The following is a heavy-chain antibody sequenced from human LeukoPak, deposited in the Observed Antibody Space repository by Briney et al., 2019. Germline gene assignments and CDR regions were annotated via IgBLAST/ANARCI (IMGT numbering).Heavy chain of an antibody. D-gene: IGHD2-15*01. CDR3: ARESVVVAATPFNY. CDR1: GGSISIGSYY. Sequence: PSQTLSLLCSVSGGSISIGSYYWSWIRQPAWKGLEWIGRIYTSGTSNYNPSLKSRVTISVDTSKNQFSLKLTSVTAADTAVYYCARESVVVAATPFNYWGQGTLVTVSS. CDR2: IYTSGTS. V-gene: IGHV4-61*02. J-gene: IGHJ4*02.